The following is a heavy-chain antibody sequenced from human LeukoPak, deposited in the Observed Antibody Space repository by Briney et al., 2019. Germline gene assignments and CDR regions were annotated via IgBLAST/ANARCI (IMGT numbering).Heavy chain of an antibody. CDR3: VRDPANSGWAFDI. D-gene: IGHD3-22*01. Sequence: GGSLRLSCAASDLMFSAAAMHWVRQAPGKGLEWVTMIWYDGSNKYYAESVKGQFTVSRDNSKNTLDLQMNNVRAEDTAVYYCVRDPANSGWAFDIWGQGTLVTVSS. CDR1: DLMFSAAA. J-gene: IGHJ3*02. CDR2: IWYDGSNK. V-gene: IGHV3-33*01.